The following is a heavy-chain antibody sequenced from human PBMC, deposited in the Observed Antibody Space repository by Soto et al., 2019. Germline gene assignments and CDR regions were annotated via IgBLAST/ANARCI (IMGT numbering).Heavy chain of an antibody. D-gene: IGHD6-19*01. Sequence: SETLSLTCTVSVGSISGHYWIWIRQSPGKGLEWIGYIFYSGSTNYNPSLKSRVTMSVDTSKNQFSLRLSSVTAADTALYYCARVGSSGWSPEYWGQGTRGTV. CDR1: VGSISGHY. V-gene: IGHV4-59*11. CDR2: IFYSGST. CDR3: ARVGSSGWSPEY. J-gene: IGHJ4*02.